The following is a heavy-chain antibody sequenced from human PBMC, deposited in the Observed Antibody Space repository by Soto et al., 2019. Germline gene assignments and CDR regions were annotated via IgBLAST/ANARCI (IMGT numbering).Heavy chain of an antibody. CDR1: GNSVRTRRYN. Sequence: SETLSLTFSCSGNSVRTRRYNWRWIRQPPGKRCDLIGYFYNSGSTNYNPSFKSRVTISIDTSKNQLSLRLISVAAADTAVYYCARGGPISGSRHPLKYYGMDVWGQGTTVTVS. V-gene: IGHV4-61*01. CDR3: ARGGPISGSRHPLKYYGMDV. J-gene: IGHJ6*02. CDR2: FYNSGST. D-gene: IGHD1-20*01.